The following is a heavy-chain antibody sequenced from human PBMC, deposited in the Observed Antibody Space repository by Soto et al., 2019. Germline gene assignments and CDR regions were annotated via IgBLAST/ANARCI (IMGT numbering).Heavy chain of an antibody. CDR2: IYYSGST. V-gene: IGHV4-30-4*01. J-gene: IGHJ3*02. D-gene: IGHD3-22*01. CDR3: ARDGSSGSDAFDI. CDR1: GGSISSGDYY. Sequence: LSLTCTVSGGSISSGDYYWSWIRQPPGKGLEWIGYIYYSGSTYYNPSLKSRVTISVDTSKNQFSLKLSSVTAADTAVYYCARDGSSGSDAFDIWGQGXMVTV.